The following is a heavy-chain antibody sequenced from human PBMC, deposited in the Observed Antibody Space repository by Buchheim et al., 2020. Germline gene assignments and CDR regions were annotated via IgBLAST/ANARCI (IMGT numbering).Heavy chain of an antibody. V-gene: IGHV3-30*18. CDR1: GFTFSGFG. J-gene: IGHJ6*02. CDR3: AKRSGDRTTSWGMDI. D-gene: IGHD1-14*01. Sequence: QVQLVESGGGVVQPGKSLRLSCAASGFTFSGFGMHWVRQAPGKGLEWVAAISYDGSNKYFADSVKGRFTISRDNSKNTLYLPMNSLRAEDTAVYYCAKRSGDRTTSWGMDIWGQGTT. CDR2: ISYDGSNK.